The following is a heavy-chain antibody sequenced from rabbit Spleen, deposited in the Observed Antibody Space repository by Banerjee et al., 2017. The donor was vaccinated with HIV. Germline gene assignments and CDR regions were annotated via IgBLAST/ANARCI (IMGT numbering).Heavy chain of an antibody. V-gene: IGHV1S40*01. Sequence: QSLEESGGGLVKPGASLTLTCIASGVSFSSSYYMCWVRQAPGKGLEWIACIEGGNSVFSYSASWGKGEFPTPKPPPPTVTRKMTSLTAAAPATYSGGRELSSGWYTGAIYVSLWGQGTLVTVS. CDR3: GRELSSGWYTGAIYVSL. D-gene: IGHD4-1*01. CDR2: IEGGNSVFS. CDR1: GVSFSSSYY. J-gene: IGHJ4*01.